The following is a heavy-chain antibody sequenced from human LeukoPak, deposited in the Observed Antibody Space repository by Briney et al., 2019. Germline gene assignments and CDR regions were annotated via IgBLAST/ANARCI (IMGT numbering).Heavy chain of an antibody. CDR2: INPSGGST. D-gene: IGHD6-13*01. Sequence: GASVKVSCKASGYTFTGYYMHWVRQAPGQGLEWMGIINPSGGSTSYAQKFQGRVTIPRDTSTSTVYMELSSLRSEDTAVYYCARRAYSSSWYRNWGQGTLVTVSS. V-gene: IGHV1-46*01. CDR3: ARRAYSSSWYRN. CDR1: GYTFTGYY. J-gene: IGHJ4*02.